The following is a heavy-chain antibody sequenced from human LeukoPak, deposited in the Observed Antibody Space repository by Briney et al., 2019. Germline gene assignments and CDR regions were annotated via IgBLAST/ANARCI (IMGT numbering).Heavy chain of an antibody. Sequence: PSETLSLTCTVSGGSISSSSYYWGWIRQPPGKGLEWIGSIYYSGSTYYNPSLKSRVTISVDTSKNQFSLKLSSVTAADTAVYYCASQTPPYYYDSSGGFDYWGQGTLVTVSS. CDR2: IYYSGST. V-gene: IGHV4-39*01. D-gene: IGHD3-22*01. J-gene: IGHJ4*02. CDR1: GGSISSSSYY. CDR3: ASQTPPYYYDSSGGFDY.